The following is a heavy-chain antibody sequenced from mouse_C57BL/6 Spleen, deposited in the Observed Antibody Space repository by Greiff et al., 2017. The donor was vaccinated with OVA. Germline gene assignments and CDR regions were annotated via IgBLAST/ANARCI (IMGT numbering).Heavy chain of an antibody. Sequence: QVQLQQSGPGLVQPSQSLSITCTVSGFSLTSYGVHWVRQSPGKGLEWLGVIWRGGSTDYNAAFMSRLSITKDNSKSQVFFKMNSLQADDTAIYYCAKNRNWDEGYFDYWGQGTTLTVSS. CDR2: IWRGGST. V-gene: IGHV2-5*01. J-gene: IGHJ2*01. CDR1: GFSLTSYG. D-gene: IGHD4-1*01. CDR3: AKNRNWDEGYFDY.